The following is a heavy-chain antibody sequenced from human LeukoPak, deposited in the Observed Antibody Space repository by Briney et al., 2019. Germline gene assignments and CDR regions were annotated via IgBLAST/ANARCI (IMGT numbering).Heavy chain of an antibody. J-gene: IGHJ5*02. D-gene: IGHD2-2*01. CDR2: IKTNNGGT. V-gene: IGHV1-2*02. CDR1: GYTFTGNY. CDR3: ARARGDIVVVPAAIWFDP. Sequence: ASVKVSCKASGYTFTGNYMHWVRQAPGQGLEWMGWIKTNNGGTNYAQKFQGRVTMTRDTSISSAYMELSRLRSDDTAVYYCARARGDIVVVPAAIWFDPWGQGTLVTVSS.